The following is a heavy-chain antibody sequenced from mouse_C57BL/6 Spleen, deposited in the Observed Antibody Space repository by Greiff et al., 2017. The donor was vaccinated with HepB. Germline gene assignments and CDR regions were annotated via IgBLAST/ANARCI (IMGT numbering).Heavy chain of an antibody. CDR3: ARRYYGSSYYFDY. D-gene: IGHD1-1*01. J-gene: IGHJ2*01. CDR2: ISSGSSTI. V-gene: IGHV5-17*01. CDR1: GFTFSDYG. Sequence: EVQVVESGGGLVKPGGSLKLSCAASGFTFSDYGMHWVRQAPEKGLEWVAYISSGSSTIYYADTVKGRFTISRDNAKNTLFLQMTSLRSEDTAMYYCARRYYGSSYYFDYWGQGTTLTVSS.